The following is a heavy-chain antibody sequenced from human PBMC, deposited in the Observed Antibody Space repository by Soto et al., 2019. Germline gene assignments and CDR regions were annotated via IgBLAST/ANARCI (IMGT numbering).Heavy chain of an antibody. D-gene: IGHD6-19*01. Sequence: GGSLRLSCAASGFTFSSYAMSWVRQAPGKGLEWVSAINGNGADTSYADSVRGRFTISRDNSKDTLFLQMNSLRADDTAAYYCGKEIRGRGWFVCSYWGQGSLVTVSS. J-gene: IGHJ1*01. CDR2: INGNGADT. V-gene: IGHV3-23*01. CDR1: GFTFSSYA. CDR3: GKEIRGRGWFVCSY.